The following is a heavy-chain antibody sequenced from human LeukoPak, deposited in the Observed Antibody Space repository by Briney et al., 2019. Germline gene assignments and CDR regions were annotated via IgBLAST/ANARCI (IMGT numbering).Heavy chain of an antibody. V-gene: IGHV3-73*01. CDR1: GFTFSGSA. D-gene: IGHD6-13*01. CDR3: TSIAAAVPL. Sequence: RTGGSLRLSCAASGFTFSGSAMPWVRQASGKGLEWVGRIRSKANSYVTAYAASVKGRYTISRDDSKNTAYLQMNSLKTEDTAVYYCTSIAAAVPLWGQGTLVTVSS. J-gene: IGHJ4*02. CDR2: IRSKANSYVT.